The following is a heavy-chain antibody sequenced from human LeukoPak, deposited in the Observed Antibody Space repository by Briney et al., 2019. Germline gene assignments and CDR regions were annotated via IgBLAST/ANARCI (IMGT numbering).Heavy chain of an antibody. Sequence: VGSLRLSCAASGFTFDDYAMHWVRQVPGKGLEWVSLISGDGGSTYYADSVKGRFTISRDNSKNSLSLQINSLRTEDTALYYCAKDLGPIGAGLFDPWGQGTLVTVSS. V-gene: IGHV3-43*02. J-gene: IGHJ5*02. CDR2: ISGDGGST. CDR3: AKDLGPIGAGLFDP. CDR1: GFTFDDYA. D-gene: IGHD4-17*01.